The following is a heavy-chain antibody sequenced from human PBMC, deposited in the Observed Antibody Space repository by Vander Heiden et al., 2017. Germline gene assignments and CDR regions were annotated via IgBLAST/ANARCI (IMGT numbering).Heavy chain of an antibody. CDR2: ISYDGSNK. D-gene: IGHD1-20*01. V-gene: IGHV3-30*03. CDR1: GFTFSNYG. Sequence: QVQLVESGGGVVQPGRSLRLSCAASGFTFSNYGMHWVRQAPGKGLEWVALISYDGSNKFYADSVEGRFTIPRDKSRHTVYLQMNSLTAEDTAVYYCARGLTGTGDYWGQGTLVTVSS. J-gene: IGHJ4*02. CDR3: ARGLTGTGDY.